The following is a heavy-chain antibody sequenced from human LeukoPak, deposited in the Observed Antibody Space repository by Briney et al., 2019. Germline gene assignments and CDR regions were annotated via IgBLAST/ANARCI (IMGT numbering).Heavy chain of an antibody. Sequence: SETLSLTCTVSGGSISTYYWGWIRQPPGKGLEWIGYISYSGATNYNPSLKSRVTISVDTSKNQFSLKLSSVTAADTAVYYCARRRVAVGHDAFAFWGLGTMVTVPS. CDR1: GGSISTYY. J-gene: IGHJ3*01. CDR2: ISYSGAT. CDR3: ARRRVAVGHDAFAF. D-gene: IGHD1-26*01. V-gene: IGHV4-59*08.